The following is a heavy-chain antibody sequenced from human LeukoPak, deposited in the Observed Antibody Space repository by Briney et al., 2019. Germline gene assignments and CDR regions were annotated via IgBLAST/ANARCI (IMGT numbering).Heavy chain of an antibody. D-gene: IGHD3-22*01. CDR3: ARDTEIGVDY. CDR1: GGSINSYY. V-gene: IGHV4-59*01. CDR2: VYYSGST. Sequence: PSETLSLTCTVSGGSINSYYWSWIRQPPWKGLEWIGYVYYSGSTNYNPSLKSRVTISVDTSKKKYFLNLTSVTAADTAVYYCARDTEIGVDYWGQGALVTVSS. J-gene: IGHJ4*02.